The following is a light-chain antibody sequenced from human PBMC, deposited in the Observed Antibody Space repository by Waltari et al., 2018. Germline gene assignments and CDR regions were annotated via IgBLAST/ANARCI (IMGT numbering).Light chain of an antibody. J-gene: IGKJ5*01. Sequence: EIVMMQSPATLSVSPGERATLSCRASQSVSSNLAWYQQKPGQAPRLLIYGASTSATGIPARFSGSGSGTEFTLTIGSLQSEDFAVYYCQQYNNWITFGQGTRLEIK. CDR1: QSVSSN. CDR2: GAS. CDR3: QQYNNWIT. V-gene: IGKV3D-15*02.